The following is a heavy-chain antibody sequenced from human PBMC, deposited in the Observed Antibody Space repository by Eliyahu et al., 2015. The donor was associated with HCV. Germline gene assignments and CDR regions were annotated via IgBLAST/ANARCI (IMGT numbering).Heavy chain of an antibody. CDR3: ARRDTVQDAFDI. D-gene: IGHD5-18*01. J-gene: IGHJ3*02. CDR2: IYYTGSS. Sequence: QLQLQESGPGLVKPSETLSLTCTVSGGSISSSNSYWGWIRQPPEKGLEWIGDIYYTGSSYLNPSLKSRVTVPVDTSKNQFSLKLSSVTAADTAVYYCARRDTVQDAFDIWGQGTMVTVFS. V-gene: IGHV4-39*01. CDR1: GGSISSSNSY.